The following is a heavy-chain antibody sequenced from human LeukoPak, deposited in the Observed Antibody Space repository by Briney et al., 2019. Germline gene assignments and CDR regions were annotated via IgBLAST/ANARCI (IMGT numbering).Heavy chain of an antibody. Sequence: SETLSLTYAVYGGSFSGHSWSWIRQPPGKGLEWIGSIYYSGSTYYIPSLKSRVTISVDTSKNQFSLKLNSVTAADTAVYYCARRGGRGYFDYWGQGTLVTVSS. CDR1: GGSFSGHS. CDR3: ARRGGRGYFDY. J-gene: IGHJ4*02. CDR2: IYYSGST. D-gene: IGHD2-15*01. V-gene: IGHV4-34*01.